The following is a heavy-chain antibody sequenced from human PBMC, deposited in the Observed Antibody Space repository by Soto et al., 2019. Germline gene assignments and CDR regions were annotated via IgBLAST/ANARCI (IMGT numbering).Heavy chain of an antibody. Sequence: EVQLLDSGGGVVQPGASLRLSCAASGFTFSNYAMTWVRQGPGKGLEWVSGISGSGGRSYYADSVKGRFTISRDNSKSTLYLQMNSLRAEDTAVYYCAKAYFVWSSEQPYYFDYWGQGTLVTVSS. CDR1: GFTFSNYA. D-gene: IGHD3-16*01. J-gene: IGHJ4*02. CDR3: AKAYFVWSSEQPYYFDY. CDR2: ISGSGGRS. V-gene: IGHV3-23*01.